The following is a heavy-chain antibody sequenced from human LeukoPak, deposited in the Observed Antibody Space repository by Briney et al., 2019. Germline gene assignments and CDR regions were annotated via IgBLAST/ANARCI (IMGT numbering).Heavy chain of an antibody. CDR2: INPSCGST. Sequence: GASVKVSCKASGYTFTSYYMHWVRQAPGQGLEWMGIINPSCGSTSYAQKFQGRVTMTRDMSTSTVYMELSSLRSEDTAVYYCASVDRGWSYDYWGQGTLVTVSS. V-gene: IGHV1-46*01. CDR3: ASVDRGWSYDY. J-gene: IGHJ4*02. D-gene: IGHD2-15*01. CDR1: GYTFTSYY.